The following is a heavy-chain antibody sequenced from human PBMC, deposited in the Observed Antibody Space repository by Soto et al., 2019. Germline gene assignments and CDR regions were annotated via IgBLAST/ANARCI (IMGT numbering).Heavy chain of an antibody. D-gene: IGHD2-2*01. CDR2: ISLYSDGT. CDR1: GYTFSNYG. J-gene: IGHJ5*02. Sequence: QVQLVQSGGEVKRPGASVKVSCKTSGYTFSNYGITWVRQAPGQPLEWLGWISLYSDGTNYAQKFQGKVSMTPDTSTTTAYMELRSLRSDDTAVYYGARVVPGAEAWFGPWGQGTLVTVSS. CDR3: ARVVPGAEAWFGP. V-gene: IGHV1-18*01.